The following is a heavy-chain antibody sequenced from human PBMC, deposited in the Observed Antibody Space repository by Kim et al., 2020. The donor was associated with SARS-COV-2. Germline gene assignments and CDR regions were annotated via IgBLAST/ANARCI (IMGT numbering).Heavy chain of an antibody. CDR1: GFTFDDYA. CDR2: ISWNSGSI. J-gene: IGHJ6*02. CDR3: AKGPGSYPVRANIGGYYYYGMAV. D-gene: IGHD3-10*01. V-gene: IGHV3-9*01. Sequence: GGSLRLSCAASGFTFDDYAMHWVRQAPGKGLEWVSGISWNSGSIGYADSVKGRFTISRDNAKNSLYLQMNSLRAEDTALYYCAKGPGSYPVRANIGGYYYYGMAVWGQGTTVTVSS.